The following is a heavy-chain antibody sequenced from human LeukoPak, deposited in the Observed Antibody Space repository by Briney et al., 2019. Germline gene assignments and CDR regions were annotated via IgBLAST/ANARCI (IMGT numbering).Heavy chain of an antibody. V-gene: IGHV4-4*07. J-gene: IGHJ5*02. D-gene: IGHD3-22*01. CDR3: ARDRGYYDSSGYYWVNWFDP. CDR1: GGSISSYY. CDR2: IYTSGST. Sequence: PSETLSLTCTVSGGSISSYYWSWIRQPAGKGLEWIGRIYTSGSTNYNPSLKSRVTISVDTSKNQFSLKLSFVTAADTAVYYCARDRGYYDSSGYYWVNWFDPWGQGTLVTVSS.